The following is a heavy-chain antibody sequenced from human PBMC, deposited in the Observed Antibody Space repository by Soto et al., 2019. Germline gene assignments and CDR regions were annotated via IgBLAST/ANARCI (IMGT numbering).Heavy chain of an antibody. J-gene: IGHJ5*02. CDR1: GYAFIGYY. CDR3: ARAFCSTITCYGWFDP. D-gene: IGHD2-2*01. V-gene: IGHV1-2*02. CDR2: INPNSGGT. Sequence: ASVKVSCKASGYAFIGYYMHWVRQAPGQGLEWMGWINPNSGGTNYAQKFQGRVTMTRDTSISTVSMDLSSLRSDDTAVYYCARAFCSTITCYGWFDPWGQGTLVTVSS.